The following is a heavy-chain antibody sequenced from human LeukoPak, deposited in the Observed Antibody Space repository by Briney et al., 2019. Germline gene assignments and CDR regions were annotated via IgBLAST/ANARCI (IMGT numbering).Heavy chain of an antibody. J-gene: IGHJ4*02. D-gene: IGHD2-21*02. CDR3: ARGNGVVVTYYFDY. V-gene: IGHV4-34*01. Sequence: PSETLSLTCTVSGGYISSYYWSWIRQPPGEGLEWIGEINHSGSTNYNPSLKSRVTMSVDTSKNQFFLKLSSVTAADTAVYYCARGNGVVVTYYFDYWGQGTLVTVSS. CDR1: GGYISSYY. CDR2: INHSGST.